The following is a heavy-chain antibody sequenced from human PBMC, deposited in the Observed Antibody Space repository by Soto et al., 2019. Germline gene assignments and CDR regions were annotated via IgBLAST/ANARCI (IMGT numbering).Heavy chain of an antibody. CDR3: ARTESSSWSFFFYGMDV. V-gene: IGHV4-59*01. CDR1: GGSIGRYY. D-gene: IGHD6-13*01. Sequence: SETLCRTSTVTGGSIGRYYWSWIRQSPGRGLEWIGCVYYSDGTNYNPSLKSRATMSMDKSNNQFSLRLRSVTAADTAVYYCARTESSSWSFFFYGMDVWGERTSFTVS. J-gene: IGHJ6*02. CDR2: VYYSDGT.